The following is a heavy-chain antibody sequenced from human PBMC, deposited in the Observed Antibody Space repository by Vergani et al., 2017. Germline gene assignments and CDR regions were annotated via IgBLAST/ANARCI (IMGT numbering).Heavy chain of an antibody. CDR3: AKAGSVTSGSLQYNFYMDV. V-gene: IGHV3-30*18. CDR1: GFSFSSHA. CDR2: ISNDGSKK. Sequence: VQLAESGGGRVQPGRSLRLSCAASGFSFSSHAIHWVRQAPGTGLEWVAVISNDGSKKYYADSVKGRFTISRDNSKNTLDLQMNSLRTQDTAVYYCAKAGSVTSGSLQYNFYMDVWGKGTTVTVS. J-gene: IGHJ6*03. D-gene: IGHD3-10*01.